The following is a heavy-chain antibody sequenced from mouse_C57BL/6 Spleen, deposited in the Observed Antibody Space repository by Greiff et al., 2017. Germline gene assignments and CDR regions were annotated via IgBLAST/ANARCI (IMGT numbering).Heavy chain of an antibody. CDR1: GFTFSDFY. V-gene: IGHV7-1*01. J-gene: IGHJ1*03. CDR3: ARDPYDYDGYFDV. CDR2: SRNKANDYTT. D-gene: IGHD2-4*01. Sequence: EVKVVESGGGLVQSGRSLRLSCATSGFTFSDFYMEWVRQAPGKGLEWIAASRNKANDYTTEYSASVKGRFIVSRDTSQSILYLQMNALRAEDTAIYYCARDPYDYDGYFDVWGTGTTVTVSS.